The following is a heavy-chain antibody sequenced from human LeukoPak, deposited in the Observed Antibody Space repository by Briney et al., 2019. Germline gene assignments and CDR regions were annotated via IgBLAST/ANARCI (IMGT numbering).Heavy chain of an antibody. CDR3: ARVALRYFDWLPTPDY. CDR2: INAGNGNT. V-gene: IGHV1-3*01. D-gene: IGHD3-9*01. Sequence: ASVKVSCKASGYTFTSYAMHWVRQAPGQRLAWMGWINAGNGNTKYSQKFQGRVTITRDTSASTAYMELSSLRSEDTAVYYCARVALRYFDWLPTPDYWGQGTLVTVSS. CDR1: GYTFTSYA. J-gene: IGHJ4*02.